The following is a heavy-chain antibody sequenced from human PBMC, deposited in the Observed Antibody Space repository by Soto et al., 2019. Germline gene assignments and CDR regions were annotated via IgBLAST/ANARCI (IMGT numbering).Heavy chain of an antibody. V-gene: IGHV3-23*01. CDR2: INSTDGST. CDR1: GFTFSNYF. Sequence: GGSLRLSCAASGFTFSNYFMSWVRQAPGKGLDWVSTINSTDGSTYYADTVKGRFTTSRDNSKNTLFLQMSSLGAEDTALYYCAKVSYCSVLKFYGTTWFDPWGQGTLVTVS. J-gene: IGHJ5*02. D-gene: IGHD2-15*01. CDR3: AKVSYCSVLKFYGTTWFDP.